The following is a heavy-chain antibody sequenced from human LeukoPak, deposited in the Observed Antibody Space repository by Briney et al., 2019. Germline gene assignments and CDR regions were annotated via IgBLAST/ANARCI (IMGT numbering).Heavy chain of an antibody. Sequence: SETLSLTCTVSGYSISSGYYWGWIRQPPGKGLEWIGSIYHSGSTYYNPSLKSRVTISVDTSKNQFSLKLSSVTAADTAVYYCARSIGSYYPVYYYYMDVWGKGTTVTVSS. CDR1: GYSISSGYY. CDR2: IYHSGST. J-gene: IGHJ6*03. CDR3: ARSIGSYYPVYYYYMDV. D-gene: IGHD1-26*01. V-gene: IGHV4-38-2*02.